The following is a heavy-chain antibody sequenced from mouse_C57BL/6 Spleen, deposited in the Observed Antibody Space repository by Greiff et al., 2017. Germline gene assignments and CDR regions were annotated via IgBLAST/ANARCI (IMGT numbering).Heavy chain of an antibody. D-gene: IGHD2-10*02. J-gene: IGHJ2*01. Sequence: EVKVVESGGGLVKPGGSLKLSCAASGFTFSDYGMHWVRQAPEKGLEWVAYISSGSSTIYYADTVKGRFTISRDNAKNTLFLQMTSLRSEDTAMYYCARESGVWSYFDYWGQGTTLTVSS. CDR2: ISSGSSTI. CDR3: ARESGVWSYFDY. CDR1: GFTFSDYG. V-gene: IGHV5-17*01.